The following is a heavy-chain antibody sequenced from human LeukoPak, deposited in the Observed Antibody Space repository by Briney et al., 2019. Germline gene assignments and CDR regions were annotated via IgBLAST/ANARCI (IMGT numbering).Heavy chain of an antibody. D-gene: IGHD1-26*01. CDR2: IHNSGRT. CDR3: ARRNGGRKCGSYCAFDI. CDR1: GGXVSSYY. J-gene: IGHJ3*02. Sequence: PSETLSLTCIVSGGXVSSYYCSWIRQSPGKGLEWIGYIHNSGRTNYNPSLKSRVTGFVDTSKNQVSLRLSSVTAADTAVYYCARRNGGRKCGSYCAFDIWGQGTMVTVSS. V-gene: IGHV4-4*08.